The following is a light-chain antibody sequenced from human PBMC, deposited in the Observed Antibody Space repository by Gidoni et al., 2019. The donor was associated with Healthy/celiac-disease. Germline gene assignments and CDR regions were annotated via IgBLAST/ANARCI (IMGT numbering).Light chain of an antibody. Sequence: QSVLTQPPSVSGAPGQRVTISCTGSSSNIGAGYDVHWYQQLPGTAPKLLIYGNSNRPSRVPDRFSGSKSGTSASLAITGLQAEDEADYYCQSYDSSLSVLVVFGGGTKLTVL. CDR2: GNS. V-gene: IGLV1-40*01. J-gene: IGLJ2*01. CDR1: SSNIGAGYD. CDR3: QSYDSSLSVLVV.